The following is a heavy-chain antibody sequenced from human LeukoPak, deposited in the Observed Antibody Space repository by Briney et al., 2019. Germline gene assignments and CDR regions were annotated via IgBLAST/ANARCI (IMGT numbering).Heavy chain of an antibody. CDR1: GGTFSSYA. Sequence: SVKVSCKASGGTFSSYAISWVRQAPGQGLEWMGGIIPIFGTANYAQKFQGRVTITADESTSTAYMELSSLRSEDTAVYYSARAKHQLLHDAFDIWGQGTVVTVSS. CDR2: IIPIFGTA. V-gene: IGHV1-69*13. CDR3: ARAKHQLLHDAFDI. D-gene: IGHD2-2*01. J-gene: IGHJ3*02.